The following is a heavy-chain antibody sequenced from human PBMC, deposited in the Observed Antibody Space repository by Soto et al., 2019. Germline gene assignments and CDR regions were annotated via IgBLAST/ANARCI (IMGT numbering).Heavy chain of an antibody. V-gene: IGHV3-23*01. J-gene: IGHJ4*02. D-gene: IGHD3-3*01. CDR3: AKDPKGHYDFWSGWLGFDY. CDR1: GFTFSSYA. Sequence: GGSLRLSCAASGFTFSSYAMSWVRQAPGKGLAWVSAISGSGGSTYYADSVKGRFTISRDNSKNTLYLQMNSLRAEDTAVYYCAKDPKGHYDFWSGWLGFDYWGQGTLVTVSS. CDR2: ISGSGGST.